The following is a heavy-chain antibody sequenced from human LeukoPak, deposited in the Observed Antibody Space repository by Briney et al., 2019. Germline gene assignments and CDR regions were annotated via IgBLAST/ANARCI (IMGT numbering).Heavy chain of an antibody. CDR3: ARVDMVRGVIYYYYYMDV. CDR2: IHGDGIST. D-gene: IGHD3-10*01. Sequence: PGGSLRLSCAASGFTFSTYLMHWVRQAPGKGLVWVSRIHGDGISTTYADSVKGRFTISRDNAKNTLYLQMNSLRAEDTAVYFCARVDMVRGVIYYYYYMDVWGKGTTVTVSS. V-gene: IGHV3-74*01. J-gene: IGHJ6*03. CDR1: GFTFSTYL.